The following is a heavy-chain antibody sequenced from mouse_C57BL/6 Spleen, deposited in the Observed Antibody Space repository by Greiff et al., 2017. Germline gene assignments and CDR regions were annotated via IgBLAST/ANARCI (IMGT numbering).Heavy chain of an antibody. CDR2: IHPNSGST. Sequence: QVQLQQPGAELVKPGASVKLSCKASGYTFTSYWMHWVKQRPGQGLEWIGMIHPNSGSTNYNEKFKSKATLTVDKSSSTAYMQRSSLTSEDSAVYYCASYCGSSRFAYWGQGTLVTVSA. V-gene: IGHV1-64*01. D-gene: IGHD1-1*01. CDR3: ASYCGSSRFAY. CDR1: GYTFTSYW. J-gene: IGHJ3*01.